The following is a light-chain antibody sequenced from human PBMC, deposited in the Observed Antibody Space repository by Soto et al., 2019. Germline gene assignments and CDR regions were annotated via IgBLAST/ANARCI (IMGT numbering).Light chain of an antibody. CDR1: QSISTW. CDR3: QQYNTYPLT. J-gene: IGKJ4*01. Sequence: DIQMTQSPSTLSASVGDRVTITCRASQSISTWLAWYQQKPGKAPKLLIYKASSLEGGVPSRFSGSGSGTEFNITISSLQPDDFATYDGQQYNTYPLTFGGGTTVDIE. CDR2: KAS. V-gene: IGKV1-5*03.